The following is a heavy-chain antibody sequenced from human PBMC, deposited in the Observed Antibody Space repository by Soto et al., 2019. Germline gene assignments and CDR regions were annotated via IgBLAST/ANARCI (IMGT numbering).Heavy chain of an antibody. CDR2: IYYTGNT. Sequence: QVQLQESGPGLVKPSQTLSLTCTVSGGSISSGGTGSYWTWIRQLPGKGLEWIGYIYYTGNTYYNPSLKSRPTRSIDTSENQFSQKLTSVTAADTAVYFCASGHDAYKVRYWGQGTLVTVSS. J-gene: IGHJ4*02. CDR1: GGSISSGGTGSY. D-gene: IGHD1-1*01. V-gene: IGHV4-31*03. CDR3: ASGHDAYKVRY.